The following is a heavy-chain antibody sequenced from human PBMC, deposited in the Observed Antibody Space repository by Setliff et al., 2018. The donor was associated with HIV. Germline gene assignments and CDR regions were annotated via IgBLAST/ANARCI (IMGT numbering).Heavy chain of an antibody. CDR3: AALTGVKSFDFLEYLLYDY. D-gene: IGHD3-3*01. CDR2: INPNSGDT. J-gene: IGHJ4*02. V-gene: IGHV1-2*06. CDR1: GYTFTGYY. Sequence: ASVKVSCKASGYTFTGYYIHWVRQAPGQGLEWMGRINPNSGDTNYAQRFQGRVTMSSDTSISTAYMELGRLRSDDTAVYYCAALTGVKSFDFLEYLLYDYWGQGTQVTVSS.